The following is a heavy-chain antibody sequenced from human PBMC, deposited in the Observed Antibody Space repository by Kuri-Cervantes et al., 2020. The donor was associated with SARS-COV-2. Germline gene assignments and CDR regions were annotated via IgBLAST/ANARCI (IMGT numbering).Heavy chain of an antibody. D-gene: IGHD1-26*01. Sequence: GESLKISCAASGFTFSSYAVHWVRQAPGKGLEWVAVISYDGSNKYYADSVKGRFTISRDNSKNTLYLQMNSLRAEDTAVYYCARPATRGYFDYWGQGTLVTVSS. V-gene: IGHV3-30*01. J-gene: IGHJ4*02. CDR3: ARPATRGYFDY. CDR1: GFTFSSYA. CDR2: ISYDGSNK.